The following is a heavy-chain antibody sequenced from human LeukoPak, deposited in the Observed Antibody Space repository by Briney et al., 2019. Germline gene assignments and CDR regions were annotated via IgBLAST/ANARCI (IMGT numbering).Heavy chain of an antibody. J-gene: IGHJ5*02. Sequence: GGSLRLSCAASGFTFSTYWMTWVRQAPGKGLEWVAIIKPDGSEKYYVDSVKGRFTISRDNAKNSLYLQMNSLRAEDTAVYYCASSISSRSTFDPWGQGTLVTVSS. V-gene: IGHV3-7*01. CDR2: IKPDGSEK. D-gene: IGHD3-3*02. CDR3: ASSISSRSTFDP. CDR1: GFTFSTYW.